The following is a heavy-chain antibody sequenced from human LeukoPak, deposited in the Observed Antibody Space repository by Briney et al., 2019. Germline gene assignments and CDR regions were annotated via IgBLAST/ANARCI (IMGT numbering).Heavy chain of an antibody. CDR1: GFTFSSYG. D-gene: IGHD5-12*01. J-gene: IGHJ4*02. CDR2: ISYDGSNK. CDR3: AKDAAGIVATIHALSPLLY. Sequence: GGSLRLSCAASGFTFSSYGMHWVRQAPGKGLEWVAVISYDGSNKYYADSVKGRFTIFRDNSKNTLYLQMNSLRAEDTAVYYCAKDAAGIVATIHALSPLLYWGQGTLVTVSS. V-gene: IGHV3-30*18.